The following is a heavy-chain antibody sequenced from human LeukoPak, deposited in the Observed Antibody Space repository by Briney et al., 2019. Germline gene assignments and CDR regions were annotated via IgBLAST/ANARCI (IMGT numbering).Heavy chain of an antibody. CDR3: ARAIGLHFYDSSGYKSWYYFAS. V-gene: IGHV3-43*02. D-gene: IGHD3-22*01. CDR1: GFTFNDYA. CDR2: ISGDGGST. J-gene: IGHJ4*02. Sequence: GGSLRLSCAASGFTFNDYAMHWVRQAPGKGLEWVSLISGDGGSTNYADSVKGRFTISRDNSKNSLYLQINSPRTDDTALYYCARAIGLHFYDSSGYKSWYYFASWGLGTLVTVSS.